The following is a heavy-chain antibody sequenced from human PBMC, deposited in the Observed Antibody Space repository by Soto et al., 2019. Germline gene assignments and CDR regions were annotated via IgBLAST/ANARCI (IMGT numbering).Heavy chain of an antibody. V-gene: IGHV3-48*01. CDR1: GFTFSTYS. CDR2: INSTGTIK. CDR3: AIMSSPISTGF. D-gene: IGHD2-2*01. J-gene: IGHJ4*02. Sequence: GGSLRLSCAASGFTFSTYSMNWVRQAPGKGLEWVAYINSTGTIKYYAGSVKGRFTISRDNAKNSLYLQMNSLRAEDTAVYYFAIMSSPISTGFWCPGILVTLFS.